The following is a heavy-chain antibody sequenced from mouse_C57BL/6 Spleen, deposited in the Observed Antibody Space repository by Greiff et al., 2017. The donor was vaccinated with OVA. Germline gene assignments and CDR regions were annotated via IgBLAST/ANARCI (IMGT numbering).Heavy chain of an antibody. D-gene: IGHD4-1*02. Sequence: QVQLQQSGAELVRPGSSVKLSCKASGYTFTSYWMDWVKQRPGQGLEWIGNIYPSDSETHYNQKFKDKATLTVDKSSSTAYMQLSSLTSEDSAVYYCARTPTGYAMDYWGQGTSVTVSS. CDR1: GYTFTSYW. J-gene: IGHJ4*01. CDR3: ARTPTGYAMDY. CDR2: IYPSDSET. V-gene: IGHV1-61*01.